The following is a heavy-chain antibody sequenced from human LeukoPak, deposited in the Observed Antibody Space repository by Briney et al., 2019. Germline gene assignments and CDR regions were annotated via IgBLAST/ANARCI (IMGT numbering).Heavy chain of an antibody. Sequence: ASVKVSCKASGYTFTGNYMHWVRQAPGQGLEWMGWINPNSGGTNYAQKFQGRVTMTRDTSISTAYMELSRLRSDDTAVYYCARRAYDFWSGHDAFDIWGQGTMVTVSS. V-gene: IGHV1-2*02. CDR3: ARRAYDFWSGHDAFDI. CDR1: GYTFTGNY. J-gene: IGHJ3*02. D-gene: IGHD3-3*01. CDR2: INPNSGGT.